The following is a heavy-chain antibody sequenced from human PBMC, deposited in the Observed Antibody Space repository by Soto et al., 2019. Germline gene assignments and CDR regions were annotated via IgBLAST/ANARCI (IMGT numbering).Heavy chain of an antibody. V-gene: IGHV3-30*18. CDR2: ISYDGSNK. D-gene: IGHD3-3*01. Sequence: PWGSLRLSCAASGFTFSSYGMHWVRQAPGKGLEWVAVISYDGSNKYYADSVKGRFTISRDNSKNTLYLQMNSLRAEDTAVYYCAKDLLEWLSNYYYYGMDVWGQGTTVTVSS. CDR3: AKDLLEWLSNYYYYGMDV. CDR1: GFTFSSYG. J-gene: IGHJ6*02.